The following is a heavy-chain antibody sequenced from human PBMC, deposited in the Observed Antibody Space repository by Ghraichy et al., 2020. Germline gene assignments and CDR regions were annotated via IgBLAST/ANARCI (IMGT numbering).Heavy chain of an antibody. CDR2: INHSGST. D-gene: IGHD3-22*01. CDR1: GGSFSGYY. V-gene: IGHV4-34*01. J-gene: IGHJ6*02. CDR3: ARGRGGYYYYYYYGMDV. Sequence: SQTLSLTCAVYGGSFSGYYWSWIRQPPGKGLEWIGEINHSGSTNYNPSLKSRVTISVDTSKNQFSLKLSSVTAADTAVYYCARGRGGYYYYYYYGMDVWGQGTTVTVSS.